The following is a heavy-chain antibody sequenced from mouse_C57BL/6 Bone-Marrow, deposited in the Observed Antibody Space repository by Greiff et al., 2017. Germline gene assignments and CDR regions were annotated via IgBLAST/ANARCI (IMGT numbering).Heavy chain of an antibody. CDR3: ARSGYGNPYAIDY. Sequence: VQLKESVAELVRPGASVKLSCTASGFNIKNTYMHWVKQRTEQGLEWIGRIDPANGNTKYAQKFQGKATITADTSSNTAYLQLSSLTSEDTSIYYCARSGYGNPYAIDYWGQGTSVTVSS. CDR2: IDPANGNT. D-gene: IGHD2-1*01. V-gene: IGHV14-3*01. CDR1: GFNIKNTY. J-gene: IGHJ4*01.